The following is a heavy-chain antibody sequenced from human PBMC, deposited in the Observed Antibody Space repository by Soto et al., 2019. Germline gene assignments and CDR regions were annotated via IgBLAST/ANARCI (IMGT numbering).Heavy chain of an antibody. CDR3: AKERRYSFDAFDI. J-gene: IGHJ3*02. Sequence: HEQLVESGGGVVQAGRSPRLSCAASGFTFNFFGMHWVRQAPGKGLEWVAVISYDGSEKYYADSVKGRFTMSRDNSKNMVYLEMSSLRPEDTSVYYCAKERRYSFDAFDIWGHGTMVTVSS. CDR1: GFTFNFFG. D-gene: IGHD5-12*01. V-gene: IGHV3-30*18. CDR2: ISYDGSEK.